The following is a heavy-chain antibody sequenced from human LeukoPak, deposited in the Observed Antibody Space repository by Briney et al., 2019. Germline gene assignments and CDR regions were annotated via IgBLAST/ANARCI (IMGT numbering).Heavy chain of an antibody. J-gene: IGHJ4*02. CDR1: GFTFSSYA. V-gene: IGHV3-30*04. CDR2: ISYDGSNK. Sequence: PGGSLRLSCAASGFTFSSYAMHWVRQAPGKGLEWVAVISYDGSNKYYADSVKGRFTISRDNSKNTLYLQMNSLRAEDTAVYYCARASDPCWGQGTLVTVSS. CDR3: ARASDPC. D-gene: IGHD1-26*01.